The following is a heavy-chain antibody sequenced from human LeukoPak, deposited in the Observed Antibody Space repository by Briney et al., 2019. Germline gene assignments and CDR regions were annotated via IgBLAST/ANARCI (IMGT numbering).Heavy chain of an antibody. V-gene: IGHV1-2*02. CDR1: GYTFTGYY. CDR2: INPNSGGT. D-gene: IGHD4-23*01. J-gene: IGHJ4*02. CDR3: ARVSRGNSVGGDY. Sequence: GASVKVSCKASGYTFTGYYMHWVRQAPGQGLEWMGWINPNSGGTNYAQKFQGRVTMTRDTSISTAYMELSRLRSDDTAVYYCARVSRGNSVGGDYWGQGTLVTVSS.